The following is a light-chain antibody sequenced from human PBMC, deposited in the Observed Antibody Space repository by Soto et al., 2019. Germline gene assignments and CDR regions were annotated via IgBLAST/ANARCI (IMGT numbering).Light chain of an antibody. CDR2: EVS. Sequence: APTXPASVSGSPGQSITISCTGTSSDVGAYRYVSWHQHHPGKGPKLMIYEVSNRPSGVSNRFSGSKSGNTASLTISGLQAEDEADYYCSSFTSSSTLYVFGTGTKVTVL. CDR3: SSFTSSSTLYV. J-gene: IGLJ1*01. V-gene: IGLV2-14*01. CDR1: SSDVGAYRY.